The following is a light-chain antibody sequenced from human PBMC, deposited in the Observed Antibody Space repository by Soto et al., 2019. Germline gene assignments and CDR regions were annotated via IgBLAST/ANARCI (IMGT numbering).Light chain of an antibody. J-gene: IGKJ4*01. CDR1: QNIVTN. Sequence: IVMTQSPVTLSVSPGERATLSCRASQNIVTNLAWYQQKPGQAPRLVIYDASTRATDIPARFSGSGFGTEFILTISSLQSADFAVYYCQQYNHWPPRLTFGGGTKVDIK. CDR2: DAS. CDR3: QQYNHWPPRLT. V-gene: IGKV3-15*01.